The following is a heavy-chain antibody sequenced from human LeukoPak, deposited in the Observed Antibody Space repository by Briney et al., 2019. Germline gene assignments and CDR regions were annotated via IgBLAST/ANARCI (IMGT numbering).Heavy chain of an antibody. V-gene: IGHV3-21*01. Sequence: GGSLRLSCAASGFTFSSYSMNWVRQAPGKGLEWVSSISSSSSYIYYADSVKGRFTISRDNAKNSLYLQMNSLRAEDTAVYYCARGYSEDHGMDVWGQGTTVTVSS. CDR2: ISSSSSYI. CDR3: ARGYSEDHGMDV. CDR1: GFTFSSYS. D-gene: IGHD4-11*01. J-gene: IGHJ6*02.